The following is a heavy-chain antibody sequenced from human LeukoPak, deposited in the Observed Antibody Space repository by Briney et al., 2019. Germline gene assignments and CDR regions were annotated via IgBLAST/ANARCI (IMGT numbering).Heavy chain of an antibody. Sequence: PGGSLRLSCAASGFTFSAYWMSWLRQAPGKGLEWVANINQDGSDTYYVDSVKGRFTISRDNAKNSLYLQMNSLRAEDTAVYYCARDASGSSPYYFDYWGQGTLVTVSS. J-gene: IGHJ4*02. CDR3: ARDASGSSPYYFDY. V-gene: IGHV3-7*04. D-gene: IGHD3-10*01. CDR2: INQDGSDT. CDR1: GFTFSAYW.